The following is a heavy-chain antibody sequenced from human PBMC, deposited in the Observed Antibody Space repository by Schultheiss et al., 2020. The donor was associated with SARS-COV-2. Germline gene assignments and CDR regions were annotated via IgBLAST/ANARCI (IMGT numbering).Heavy chain of an antibody. Sequence: GESLKISCKGSGYSFTSYWIGWVRQMPGKGLEWMGIIYPGDSDTRYSPSFQGQVTMSADKSINTVYLQWSSLKASDTAIYYCARQYCSGAFCYDYFDYWGQGALVTVSS. CDR1: GYSFTSYW. V-gene: IGHV5-51*01. CDR3: ARQYCSGAFCYDYFDY. D-gene: IGHD2-15*01. J-gene: IGHJ4*02. CDR2: IYPGDSDT.